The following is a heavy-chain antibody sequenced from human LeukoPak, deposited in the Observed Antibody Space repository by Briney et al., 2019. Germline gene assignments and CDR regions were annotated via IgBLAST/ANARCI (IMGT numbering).Heavy chain of an antibody. CDR1: GGSISGYY. D-gene: IGHD6-13*01. CDR2: IYYSGST. Sequence: SETLSLTCTVSGGSISGYYWSWIRQPPGKGLEWIGYIYYSGSTNYNPSLESRVTISVDTSKNQFSLKLSSVTAADTAVYYCARQEQQLIYNWFDPWGQGTLVTVSS. V-gene: IGHV4-59*01. J-gene: IGHJ5*02. CDR3: ARQEQQLIYNWFDP.